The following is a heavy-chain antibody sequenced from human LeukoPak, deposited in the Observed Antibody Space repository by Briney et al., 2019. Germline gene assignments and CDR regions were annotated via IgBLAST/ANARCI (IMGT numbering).Heavy chain of an antibody. CDR3: TTDFGPTGGNSPQVVPAARS. Sequence: GGSLRLSCAASGFTFSNAWMSWVRQAPGKGLEWVGRIKSKTDGGTTDYAAPVKGRFTISRDDSKNTLYLQMNSLKTEDTAVYYCTTDFGPTGGNSPQVVPAARSWGQGTLVTVSS. V-gene: IGHV3-15*01. D-gene: IGHD2-2*01. CDR1: GFTFSNAW. CDR2: IKSKTDGGTT. J-gene: IGHJ4*02.